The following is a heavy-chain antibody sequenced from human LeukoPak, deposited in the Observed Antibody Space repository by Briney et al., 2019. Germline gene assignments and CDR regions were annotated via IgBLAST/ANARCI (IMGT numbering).Heavy chain of an antibody. J-gene: IGHJ4*02. CDR2: IKQDGSEK. V-gene: IGHV3-7*01. CDR3: ARYRDYYGSGSYLGY. Sequence: GGSLRLSCAGSGFTFGDYWMSWVRQASGRGLEWVANIKQDGSEKYSVDSVKGRFTISRDNAKNSLYLQMNSLRAEDTAVYYCARYRDYYGSGSYLGYWGQGALVTVSS. D-gene: IGHD3-10*01. CDR1: GFTFGDYW.